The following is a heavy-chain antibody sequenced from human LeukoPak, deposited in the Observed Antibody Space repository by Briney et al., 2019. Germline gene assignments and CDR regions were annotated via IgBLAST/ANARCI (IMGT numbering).Heavy chain of an antibody. V-gene: IGHV3-53*01. CDR2: IHNDGST. CDR3: ASLARDY. CDR1: GFIVSSTY. Sequence: GGSLRLSCAVSGFIVSSTYMTWVRQAPGKGLEWVSVIHNDGSTYHADSVKGRSTISRDNSKNTLYLQMNSLRVEDTAAYYCASLARDYWGQGTLVTVSS. D-gene: IGHD3-3*02. J-gene: IGHJ4*02.